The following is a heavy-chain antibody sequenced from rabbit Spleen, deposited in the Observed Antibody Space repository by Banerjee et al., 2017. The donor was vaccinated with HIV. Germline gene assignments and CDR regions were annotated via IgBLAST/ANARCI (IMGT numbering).Heavy chain of an antibody. CDR2: IGAGSSGST. V-gene: IGHV1S40*01. D-gene: IGHD1-1*01. Sequence: QSLEESGGDLVKPGGTLTLTCTASGFSFSSSNYMCWVRQAPGKGLEWIACIGAGSSGSTYYASWAKGRFTVSKTSSTTVTLQMTSLTAADTATYFCARDTSSSFSSYGMDLWGPGTLVTVS. CDR1: GFSFSSSNY. CDR3: ARDTSSSFSSYGMDL. J-gene: IGHJ6*01.